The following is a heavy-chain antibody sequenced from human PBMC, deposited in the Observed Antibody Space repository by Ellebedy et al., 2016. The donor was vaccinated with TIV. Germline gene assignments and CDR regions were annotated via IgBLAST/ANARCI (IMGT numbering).Heavy chain of an antibody. CDR2: ISSSGSTI. J-gene: IGHJ4*02. Sequence: GESLKISCAASGFTFSSYEMNWVRQAPGKGLEWVSYISSSGSTIYYADSVKGRFTISRDNAKNSLYLQMNSLRAEDTAVYYCARGRLVVPAATYYFDYWGQGTLVTVSS. V-gene: IGHV3-48*03. CDR3: ARGRLVVPAATYYFDY. CDR1: GFTFSSYE. D-gene: IGHD2-2*01.